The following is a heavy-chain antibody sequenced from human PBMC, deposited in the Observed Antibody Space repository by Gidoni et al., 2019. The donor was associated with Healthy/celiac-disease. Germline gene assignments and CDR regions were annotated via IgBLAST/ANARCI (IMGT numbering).Heavy chain of an antibody. CDR3: AKLGIVVGTATQSDY. J-gene: IGHJ4*02. D-gene: IGHD2-21*02. CDR1: GFTFSSYS. CDR2: ISSSSSYI. V-gene: IGHV3-21*01. Sequence: EVQLVESGGGLVKPGGSLRLSCAASGFTFSSYSMNWVRQAPGKGLEWVSSISSSSSYIYYADSVKGRFTISRDNAKNSLYLQMNSLRAEDTAVYYCAKLGIVVGTATQSDYWGQGTLVTVSS.